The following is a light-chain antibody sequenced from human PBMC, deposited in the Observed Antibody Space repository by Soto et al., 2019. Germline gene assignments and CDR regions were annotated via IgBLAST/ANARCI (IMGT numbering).Light chain of an antibody. Sequence: EIVLTQSPGTLSLSPGERATLSCRASQSVSSSFLAWYQQRPGQAPRLLIFGASYRATGIPDRFSGSGSGTDFTLTISRLGPEDFAVYYCQHYGSSPPEFTFGPGTKVDSK. CDR1: QSVSSSF. J-gene: IGKJ3*01. CDR3: QHYGSSPPEFT. V-gene: IGKV3-20*01. CDR2: GAS.